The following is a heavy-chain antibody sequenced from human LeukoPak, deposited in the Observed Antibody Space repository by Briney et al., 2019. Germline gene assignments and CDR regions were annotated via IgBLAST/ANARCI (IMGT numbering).Heavy chain of an antibody. V-gene: IGHV3-23*01. Sequence: PGGSLRLSCVASGFFFSNYDMNWVRQAPGTGLEWVGSLTDSGDATYYADSVKGRLTISRDNSNSTLYLHISGLRDEDTAVYYCARGYSHNSGGWLDPWGQGTLVTVSS. J-gene: IGHJ5*02. D-gene: IGHD5-12*01. CDR1: GFFFSNYD. CDR2: LTDSGDAT. CDR3: ARGYSHNSGGWLDP.